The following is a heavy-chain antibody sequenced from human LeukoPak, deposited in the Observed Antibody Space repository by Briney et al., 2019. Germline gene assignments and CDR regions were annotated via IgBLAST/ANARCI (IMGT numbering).Heavy chain of an antibody. CDR1: GFTFSSYS. D-gene: IGHD1-1*01. V-gene: IGHV3-21*01. CDR2: ISSSSSYI. Sequence: PGGSLRLSCAASGFTFSSYSMNWVRQAPGKGLEWVSSISSSSSYIYYADSVKGRFTISRDNAKNSLYLQMNSLRAEDTAVYYCARENGRICAFDIWGQGTMVTVSS. J-gene: IGHJ3*02. CDR3: ARENGRICAFDI.